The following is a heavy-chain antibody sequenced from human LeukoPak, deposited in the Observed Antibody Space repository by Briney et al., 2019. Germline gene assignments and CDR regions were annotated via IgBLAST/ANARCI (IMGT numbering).Heavy chain of an antibody. J-gene: IGHJ5*02. Sequence: ASVKVSCKVSGYTFTHYYIHWVRQAPGQGLEWMGWINPNSGGTNYAQQFQGRVTMTRDTSISTAYMELSRLRSDDTAVYYCARDGGGYCSSTSCLNWFDPWGQGTLVTVSS. CDR2: INPNSGGT. D-gene: IGHD2-2*01. CDR1: GYTFTHYY. V-gene: IGHV1-2*02. CDR3: ARDGGGYCSSTSCLNWFDP.